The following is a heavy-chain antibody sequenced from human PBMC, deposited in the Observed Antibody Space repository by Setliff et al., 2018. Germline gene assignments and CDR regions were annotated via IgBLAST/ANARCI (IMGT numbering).Heavy chain of an antibody. V-gene: IGHV3-23*01. CDR3: AKAYYYYRSVDPHGFDL. Sequence: GGSLRLSCTASGFTFSNYAMTWVRQPPGKGLECVSTISSGSTYYADSVKGRFTISRDNSKNTVYLQMNSLRADDTAVYSCAKAYYYYRSVDPHGFDLWGQGTLVTVSS. CDR2: ISSGST. CDR1: GFTFSNYA. J-gene: IGHJ4*02. D-gene: IGHD3-10*01.